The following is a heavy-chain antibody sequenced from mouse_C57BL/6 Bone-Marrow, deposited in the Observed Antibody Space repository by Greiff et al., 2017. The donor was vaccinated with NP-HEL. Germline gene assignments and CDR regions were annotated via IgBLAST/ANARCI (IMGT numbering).Heavy chain of an antibody. V-gene: IGHV15-2*01. CDR3: ARGTSTYYSNPRESGFAY. CDR1: DSEVFPIAY. CDR2: ILPRIGRT. J-gene: IGHJ3*01. Sequence: QVQLQQSGSELRSPGSSVKLSCKDFDSEVFPIAYMSWVRQKPGHGFEWIGGILPRIGRTIYGEKFEDKATLDADTLSNTAYLELNSLTSEDSAIYYGARGTSTYYSNPRESGFAYWGQGTLVTVSA. D-gene: IGHD2-5*01.